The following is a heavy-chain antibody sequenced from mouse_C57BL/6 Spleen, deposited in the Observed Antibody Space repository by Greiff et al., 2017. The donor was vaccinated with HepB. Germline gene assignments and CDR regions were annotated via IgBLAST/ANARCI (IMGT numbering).Heavy chain of an antibody. CDR2: IYLGSGST. Sequence: VQLQQPGAELVKPGASVKMSCKASGYTFTSYWITWGKQRPGQGLEWIGDIYLGSGSTNYNEKFKSKATLTVDTSSSTAYMQLSSLTSEDSAVYYCARPNSPYYYAMDYWGQGTSVTVSS. J-gene: IGHJ4*01. CDR3: ARPNSPYYYAMDY. D-gene: IGHD4-1*02. V-gene: IGHV1-55*01. CDR1: GYTFTSYW.